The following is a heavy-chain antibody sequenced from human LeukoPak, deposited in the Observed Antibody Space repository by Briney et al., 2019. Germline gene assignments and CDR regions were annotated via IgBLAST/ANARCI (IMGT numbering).Heavy chain of an antibody. CDR1: GGSISSYY. J-gene: IGHJ2*01. CDR3: ARVWTTVTTLRNWGSASEWYFDL. CDR2: IYTSGST. V-gene: IGHV4-4*07. Sequence: SETLSLTCTVSGGSISSYYWSWIRQPAGKGLEWIGRIYTSGSTNYNPSLKSRVTMSVDTSKNQFSLKLSSVTAADTAVYYCARVWTTVTTLRNWGSASEWYFDLWGRGTLVTVSS. D-gene: IGHD4-17*01.